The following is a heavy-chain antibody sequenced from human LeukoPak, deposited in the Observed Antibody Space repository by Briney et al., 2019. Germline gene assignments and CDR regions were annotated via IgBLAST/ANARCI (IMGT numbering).Heavy chain of an antibody. CDR1: GLSISDQY. V-gene: IGHV3-53*01. D-gene: IGHD1-1*01. Sequence: PGGSLRLSCAASGLSISDQYMSWVRQAPGKGLEWVSIIQGGGNIYYADSVKGRITVSRDNSKNTVYLQMNSLRAEDTAVYYCARGRGYAMDVWGQGTTVTVSS. CDR3: ARGRGYAMDV. CDR2: IQGGGNI. J-gene: IGHJ6*02.